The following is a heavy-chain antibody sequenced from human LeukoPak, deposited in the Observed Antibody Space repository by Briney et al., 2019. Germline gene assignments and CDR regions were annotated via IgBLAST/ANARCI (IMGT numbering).Heavy chain of an antibody. D-gene: IGHD5-18*01. CDR1: GGSISSYY. V-gene: IGHV4-59*01. J-gene: IGHJ4*02. CDR3: ARDRGYSYGIDY. Sequence: SETLSLACTVSGGSISSYYWSWIRQPPGKGLEWIGYIYYSGSTNYNPSLKSRVTISVDTSKNQFSLKLSSVTAADTAVYYCARDRGYSYGIDYWGQGTLVTVSS. CDR2: IYYSGST.